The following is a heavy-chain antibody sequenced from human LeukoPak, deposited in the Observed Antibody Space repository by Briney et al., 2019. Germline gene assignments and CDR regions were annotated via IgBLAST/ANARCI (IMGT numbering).Heavy chain of an antibody. Sequence: GGSLRLSCAASGFTFSSYWMSWVRQAPGKGLEWVANIKQDGSQIHYVDSVKGRFTISRDNTKNSLFLQMNSLRAEDTAVYYCAKQIAVAGRYYYYYYYMDVWGKGTTVTVSS. V-gene: IGHV3-7*03. D-gene: IGHD6-19*01. CDR2: IKQDGSQI. J-gene: IGHJ6*03. CDR1: GFTFSSYW. CDR3: AKQIAVAGRYYYYYYYMDV.